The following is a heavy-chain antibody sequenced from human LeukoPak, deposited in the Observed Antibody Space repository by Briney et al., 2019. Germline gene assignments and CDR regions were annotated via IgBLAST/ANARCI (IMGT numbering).Heavy chain of an antibody. Sequence: PGGSLRLSCAASGFTFSSYWMSWVRQAPGKGLQCVAIIKQDGSEKYYVDSVKGRFTISRDNAKNTLYLQMNSLRVEDTAVYYCARAGIDYGDYWTRFDYWGQGTLVTVSS. D-gene: IGHD4-17*01. CDR3: ARAGIDYGDYWTRFDY. V-gene: IGHV3-7*01. CDR2: IKQDGSEK. CDR1: GFTFSSYW. J-gene: IGHJ4*02.